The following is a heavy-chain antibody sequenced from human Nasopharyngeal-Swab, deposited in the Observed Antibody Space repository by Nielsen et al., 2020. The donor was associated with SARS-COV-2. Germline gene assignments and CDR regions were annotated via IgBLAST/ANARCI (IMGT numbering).Heavy chain of an antibody. J-gene: IGHJ4*02. D-gene: IGHD4-17*01. CDR3: ATWGIGYGENAHATFDS. CDR2: IIPMFGTA. CDR1: GGTFSSYK. Sequence: SVKVSCKASGGTFSSYKISWVRQAPGQGLEWMGGIIPMFGTANYAQKFKDSVIINADESTGTAYMELSSLRSEDTAVYYCATWGIGYGENAHATFDSWGQGTQVTVSS. V-gene: IGHV1-69*13.